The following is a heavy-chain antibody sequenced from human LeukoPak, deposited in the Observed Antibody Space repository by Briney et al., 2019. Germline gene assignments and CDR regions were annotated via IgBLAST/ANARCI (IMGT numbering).Heavy chain of an antibody. J-gene: IGHJ6*03. CDR3: AKDSGSTPYSYYYMDV. D-gene: IGHD3-10*01. CDR2: MSGTGGST. V-gene: IGHV3-23*01. CDR1: GFTFRSYA. Sequence: PGGSLRLSCAASGFTFRSYAMSWVRQAPGKGLEWVSAMSGTGGSTYYADSVKGRFSISRDNSMNTLYLQMNSLRAEDTAVYYCAKDSGSTPYSYYYMDVWGKGTTVTVSS.